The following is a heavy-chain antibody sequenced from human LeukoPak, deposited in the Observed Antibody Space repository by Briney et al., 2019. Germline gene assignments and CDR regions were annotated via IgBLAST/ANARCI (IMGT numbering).Heavy chain of an antibody. J-gene: IGHJ4*02. V-gene: IGHV4-34*01. Sequence: SETLSLTCAVYGGSFSGYFWSWIRRPPGKGLEWIGEINHYGNTNYNPSLKSRVTISVDTSKNQFSLKLSSVTAADTAVYYCARGQYKSGWDYEYWGQGTLVTVS. CDR3: ARGQYKSGWDYEY. CDR2: INHYGNT. D-gene: IGHD6-19*01. CDR1: GGSFSGYF.